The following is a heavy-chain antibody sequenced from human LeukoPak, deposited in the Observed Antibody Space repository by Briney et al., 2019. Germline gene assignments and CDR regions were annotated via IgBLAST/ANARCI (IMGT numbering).Heavy chain of an antibody. Sequence: GGSLRLSCAASGFTFSSYWMHWVRQAPGKGLVWVSRINSDGSSTSYADSVKGRFTISRDNAKNTLYLQMNSLRAEDTAVYYCAKDWNYYGSGNYYDSWGYWGQGTLVSVSS. D-gene: IGHD3-10*01. CDR1: GFTFSSYW. CDR3: AKDWNYYGSGNYYDSWGY. J-gene: IGHJ4*02. V-gene: IGHV3-74*01. CDR2: INSDGSST.